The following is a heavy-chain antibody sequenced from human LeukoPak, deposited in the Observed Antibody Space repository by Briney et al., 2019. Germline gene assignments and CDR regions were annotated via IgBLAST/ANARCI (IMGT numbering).Heavy chain of an antibody. CDR1: GYSISSGYY. CDR2: IYHSGST. V-gene: IGHV4-38-2*02. J-gene: IGHJ3*02. Sequence: TSETLSLTCTVSGYSISSGYYWGWIRQPPGKGLEWIGSIYHSGSTYYNPSLKSRVTISVDTSKNQFSLKLSSVTAADTAVYYWATPRTVFYDSSGYGAFDIWGQGTMVTVSS. D-gene: IGHD3-22*01. CDR3: ATPRTVFYDSSGYGAFDI.